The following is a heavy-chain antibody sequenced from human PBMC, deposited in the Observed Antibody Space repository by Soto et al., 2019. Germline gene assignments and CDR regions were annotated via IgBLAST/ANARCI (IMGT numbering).Heavy chain of an antibody. Sequence: SATLSLTCTVSGGSISSYYWSWIRQPPGKGLEWIGYIYYSGSTNYNPSLKSRVTISVDTSKNQFSLKLSSVTAADTAVYYCASTYDFWSGYYVYWGQGTLVTVSS. J-gene: IGHJ4*02. CDR2: IYYSGST. CDR3: ASTYDFWSGYYVY. CDR1: GGSISSYY. V-gene: IGHV4-59*01. D-gene: IGHD3-3*01.